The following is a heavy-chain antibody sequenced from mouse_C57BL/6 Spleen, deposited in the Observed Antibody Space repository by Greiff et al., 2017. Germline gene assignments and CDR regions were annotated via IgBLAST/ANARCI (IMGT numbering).Heavy chain of an antibody. J-gene: IGHJ4*01. Sequence: VPLQQSGPELVKPGASVKISCKASGYAFSSSWMNWVKQRPGKGLEWIGRIYPGDGDTNYNGKFKGKATLTADKSSSTAYMQLSSLTSEDSAVYFCARAGELGGMDYWGQGTSVTVSS. CDR1: GYAFSSSW. CDR3: ARAGELGGMDY. V-gene: IGHV1-82*01. CDR2: IYPGDGDT. D-gene: IGHD4-1*01.